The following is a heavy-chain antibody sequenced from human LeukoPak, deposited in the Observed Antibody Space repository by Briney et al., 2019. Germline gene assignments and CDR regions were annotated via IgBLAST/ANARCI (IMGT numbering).Heavy chain of an antibody. CDR3: ASDISGYSGEHWFEP. CDR2: IYYSGST. V-gene: IGHV4-61*01. CDR1: GASVSSGSYY. Sequence: SETLSLTCTVSGASVSSGSYYWSWIRQPPGKGLEWIGYIYYSGSTNYNPSLKSRVTISIDTSKNQFSLRLISVTAADTAVYYCASDISGYSGEHWFEPWGQGTQVTVSS. J-gene: IGHJ5*02. D-gene: IGHD3-22*01.